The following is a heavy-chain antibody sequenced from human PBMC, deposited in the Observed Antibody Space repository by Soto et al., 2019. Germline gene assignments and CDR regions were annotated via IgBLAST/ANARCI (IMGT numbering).Heavy chain of an antibody. J-gene: IGHJ3*02. D-gene: IGHD5-12*01. CDR3: GRQYIVATFGWVALDI. CDR2: IYYSAST. Sequence: QLQLQESGPGLVKPSETLSLTCTVSGGSISSSSYYWGWIRQPPGKGLEWIGSIYYSASTYYNPSINSRVAISVDTSKTQCAPKLSSVTAADTAVYYCGRQYIVATFGWVALDIWGQGTMVTVSS. CDR1: GGSISSSSYY. V-gene: IGHV4-39*01.